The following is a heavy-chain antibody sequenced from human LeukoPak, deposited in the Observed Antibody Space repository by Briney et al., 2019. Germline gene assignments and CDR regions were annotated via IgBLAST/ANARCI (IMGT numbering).Heavy chain of an antibody. CDR2: ISSGGST. D-gene: IGHD3-10*01. CDR1: GFTFSSYA. CDR3: AKGYSSSGTYNTPFDY. V-gene: IGHV3-23*01. J-gene: IGHJ4*02. Sequence: GFLRLSCAASGFTFSSYAMSWVRQAPGKGLEWASVISSGGSTGYVDSVKGRFTISRDYSKNTLYLQMDSLRAEDSAVYYCAKGYSSSGTYNTPFDYWGQGTLVTVSS.